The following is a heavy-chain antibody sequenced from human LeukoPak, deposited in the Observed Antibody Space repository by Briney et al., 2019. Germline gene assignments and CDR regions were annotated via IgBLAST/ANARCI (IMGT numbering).Heavy chain of an antibody. CDR2: SGSGGDT. CDR3: AKARGATYGTYYFDY. V-gene: IGHV3-23*01. J-gene: IGHJ4*02. Sequence: GGSLRLSCAASGFTFGSYAMNWVRQAPGKGLEWVSISGSGGDTYYADSVKGRFTISRDNSKNTLYLQMNSLRAEDTAVYYCAKARGATYGTYYFDYWGQGTLVTVSS. D-gene: IGHD4/OR15-4a*01. CDR1: GFTFGSYA.